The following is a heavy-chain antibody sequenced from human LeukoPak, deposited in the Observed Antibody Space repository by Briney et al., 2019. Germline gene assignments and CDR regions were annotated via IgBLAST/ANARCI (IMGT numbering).Heavy chain of an antibody. J-gene: IGHJ6*03. CDR2: ISSSSSYI. CDR1: GFTFSSYS. V-gene: IGHV3-21*01. CDR3: AGLAMAMVRGVIIWYYYTMDF. D-gene: IGHD3-10*01. Sequence: GGSLRLSCAASGFTFSSYSMNWVRQAPGKGLEWVSSISSSSSYIYYADSVKGRFTISRDNAKNTLYLQMNSLRAEDTAVYYCAGLAMAMVRGVIIWYYYTMDFGGKKTTATVSS.